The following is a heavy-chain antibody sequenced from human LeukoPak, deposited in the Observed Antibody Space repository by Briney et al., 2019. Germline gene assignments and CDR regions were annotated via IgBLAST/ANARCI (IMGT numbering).Heavy chain of an antibody. CDR2: IIPILGTA. D-gene: IGHD3-10*01. J-gene: IGHJ4*02. Sequence: GASVKVSCKASGYTFTSYYMHWVRQAPGQGLEWMGRIIPILGTANYAQKFQGRVTITTDESTSTAYMELSSLRSEDTAVYYCARELYYYGSGSPLDYWGQGTLVTVSS. CDR3: ARELYYYGSGSPLDY. V-gene: IGHV1-69*11. CDR1: GYTFTSYY.